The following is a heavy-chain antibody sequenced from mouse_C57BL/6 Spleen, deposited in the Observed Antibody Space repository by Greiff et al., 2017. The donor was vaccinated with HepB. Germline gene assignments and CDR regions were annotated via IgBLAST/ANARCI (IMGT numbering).Heavy chain of an antibody. CDR2: IYPGNSDT. D-gene: IGHD1-1*01. CDR1: GYTFTSYW. CDR3: TRTITTVGEFAY. Sequence: VQLKESGTVLARPGASVKMSCKTSGYTFTSYWMHWVKQRPGQGLEWIGAIYPGNSDTSYNQKFKGKAKLTAVTSASTAYMELSSLTNEDSAVYYCTRTITTVGEFAYWGQGTLVTVSA. J-gene: IGHJ3*01. V-gene: IGHV1-5*01.